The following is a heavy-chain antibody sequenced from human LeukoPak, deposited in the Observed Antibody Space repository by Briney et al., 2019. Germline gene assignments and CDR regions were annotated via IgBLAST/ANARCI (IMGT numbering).Heavy chain of an antibody. J-gene: IGHJ6*02. D-gene: IGHD6-19*01. CDR1: GFTVSSNY. Sequence: GGSLRLSCAVSGFTVSSNYMSWVRQAPGKGLEWVSVIYSGGSTYYPDSVKGRFTISRDNSKNTLYLQMNSLRAEDTAVYYCARDGSRSAVAGRLYGMDVWGQGTTVTVSS. CDR2: IYSGGST. V-gene: IGHV3-66*01. CDR3: ARDGSRSAVAGRLYGMDV.